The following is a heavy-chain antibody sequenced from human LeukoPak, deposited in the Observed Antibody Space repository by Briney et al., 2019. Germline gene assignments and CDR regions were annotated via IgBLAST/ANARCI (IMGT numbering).Heavy chain of an antibody. CDR2: ISSSSSYI. J-gene: IGHJ4*02. Sequence: GGSLRLSCAVSGFTFSSYAMSWVRQAPGKGLEWVSSISSSSSYIYYADSVKGRFTISRDNAKNSLFLQMNSLRAEDTAVYYCARLPAYCSSTSCCYDYWGQGTLVTVSS. D-gene: IGHD2-2*01. V-gene: IGHV3-21*01. CDR3: ARLPAYCSSTSCCYDY. CDR1: GFTFSSYA.